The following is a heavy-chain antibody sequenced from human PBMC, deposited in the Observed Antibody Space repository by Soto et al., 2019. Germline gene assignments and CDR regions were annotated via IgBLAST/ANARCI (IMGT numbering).Heavy chain of an antibody. J-gene: IGHJ6*02. D-gene: IGHD6-6*01. V-gene: IGHV4-34*01. Sequence: SETPSLTCAVYGGSFSGYYWSWIRQPPGKGLEWIGEINHSGSTNYNPSLKSRVTISVDTSKNQFSLKLSSVTAADTAVYYCARMEVYSSSSYYYYYGMDVWGQGTTVTVSS. CDR1: GGSFSGYY. CDR2: INHSGST. CDR3: ARMEVYSSSSYYYYYGMDV.